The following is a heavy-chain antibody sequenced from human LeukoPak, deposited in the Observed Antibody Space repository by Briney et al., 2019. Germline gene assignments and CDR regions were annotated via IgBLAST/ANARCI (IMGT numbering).Heavy chain of an antibody. CDR1: GFTFSSYG. V-gene: IGHV3-30*18. CDR2: ISYDGSNK. Sequence: PGGSLRLSCAASGFTFSSYGMHWVRQAPGKGLEWVAVISYDGSNKYYADSVKGRFTISRDNSKNTLYLQMNSLRAEDTAVYYCAKYVGYSYPMDVWGQGTTVTVSS. CDR3: AKYVGYSYPMDV. J-gene: IGHJ6*02. D-gene: IGHD5-18*01.